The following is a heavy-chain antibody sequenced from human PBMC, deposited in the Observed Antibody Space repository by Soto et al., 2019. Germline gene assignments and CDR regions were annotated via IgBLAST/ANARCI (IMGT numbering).Heavy chain of an antibody. CDR3: ARDYYDSSGYENGDAFDI. CDR2: IYHSGST. V-gene: IGHV4-38-2*02. Sequence: SETLSLTCAVSRYSLSRGYYWCWIRQPPGKGLEWIGSIYHSGSTYYNPSLKSRVTISVDTSKNQFSLKLSSVTAADTAVYYCARDYYDSSGYENGDAFDIWGQGTMVTVSS. J-gene: IGHJ3*02. CDR1: RYSLSRGYY. D-gene: IGHD3-22*01.